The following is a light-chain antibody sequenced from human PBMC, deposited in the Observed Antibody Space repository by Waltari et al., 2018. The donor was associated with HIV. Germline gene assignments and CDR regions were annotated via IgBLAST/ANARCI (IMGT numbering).Light chain of an antibody. CDR3: SSYTSSDTVV. CDR2: DVS. CDR1: TSDVGGYNS. V-gene: IGLV2-14*03. J-gene: IGLJ2*01. Sequence: QSALTQPASVSGSPGQSITISCTGTTSDVGGYNSVSLYQQNPAKAPKIVILDVSNRPSGVSNRFSGSKAGNTASLTISGLQAEDEAYYYCSSYTSSDTVVFGGGTKVTVL.